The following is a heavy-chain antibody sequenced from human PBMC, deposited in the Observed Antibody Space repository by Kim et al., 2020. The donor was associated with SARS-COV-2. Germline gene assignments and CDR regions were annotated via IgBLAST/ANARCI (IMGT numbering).Heavy chain of an antibody. D-gene: IGHD3-22*01. CDR3: ARESRERMIAYYFDY. CDR2: IYYSGST. CDR1: GGSISSYY. J-gene: IGHJ4*02. V-gene: IGHV4-59*01. Sequence: SETLSLTCTVSGGSISSYYWSWIRQPPGKGLEWIGYIYYSGSTNYNPSLKSRVTISVDTSKNQFSLKLSSVTAADTAVYYCARESRERMIAYYFDYWGQGTLVTVSS.